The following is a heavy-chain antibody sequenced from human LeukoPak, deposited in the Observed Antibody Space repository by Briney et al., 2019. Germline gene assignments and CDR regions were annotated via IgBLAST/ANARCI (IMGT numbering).Heavy chain of an antibody. V-gene: IGHV3-23*01. D-gene: IGHD4-17*01. CDR3: AKSGVGGLRGGYFDY. Sequence: PGGTLRLSCAASGFTFSNHGMNWVRQAPGKGLEWVSGISGSGGRTYYADSVKGRFTISRDNSKNTLYLQMNSLRAEDTAVYYCAKSGVGGLRGGYFDYWGQGTLVTVSS. CDR2: ISGSGGRT. CDR1: GFTFSNHG. J-gene: IGHJ4*02.